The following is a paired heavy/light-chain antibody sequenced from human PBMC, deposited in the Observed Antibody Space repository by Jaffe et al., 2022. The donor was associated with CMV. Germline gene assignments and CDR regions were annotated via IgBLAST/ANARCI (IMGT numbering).Light chain of an antibody. CDR3: MQITHWPTT. V-gene: IGKV2-30*01. CDR2: KVS. J-gene: IGKJ2*01. Sequence: DVVMTQSPLSLPVTLGQPASISCRSSQSLVDSDGNTYLNWFQQRPGQSPRRLIYKVSNRDSGVPDRFSGSGSGTDFTLKISRVEAEDVGVYSCMQITHWPTTFGQGTKLEIK. CDR1: QSLVDSDGNTY.
Heavy chain of an antibody. V-gene: IGHV3-7*01. CDR3: TRLARALSDF. J-gene: IGHJ4*02. CDR1: GLTFSYYW. Sequence: EVQLVESGGDLVQPGGSLRLSCGVSGLTFSYYWMNWVRQAPGKGLEWVANINEDGSERSYVDSVKGRFTISRDNAKNSLYLQMNSLRVEDTAVYYCTRLARALSDFWGQGTLVTVSS. CDR2: INEDGSER. D-gene: IGHD6-13*01.